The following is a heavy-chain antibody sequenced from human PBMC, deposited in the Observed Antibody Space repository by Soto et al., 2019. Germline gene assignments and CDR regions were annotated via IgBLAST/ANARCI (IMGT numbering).Heavy chain of an antibody. Sequence: PSETLSLTCTDSGDSIISSDFYWGWVRQSPGKGLEWIGSIFYLGSSYYNPSLKSRVTMSVDTSKNQFFLRLRSVTAADTALYFCARHSLALRKNNWFDPWGQGIMVTVSS. CDR1: GDSIISSDFY. CDR2: IFYLGSS. CDR3: ARHSLALRKNNWFDP. V-gene: IGHV4-39*01. J-gene: IGHJ5*02. D-gene: IGHD3-3*02.